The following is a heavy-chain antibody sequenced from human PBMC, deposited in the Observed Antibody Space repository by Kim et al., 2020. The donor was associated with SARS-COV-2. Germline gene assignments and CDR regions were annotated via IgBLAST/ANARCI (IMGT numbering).Heavy chain of an antibody. CDR3: AKGAGGYGWHYYYGMDV. D-gene: IGHD3-16*01. V-gene: IGHV3-43D*03. Sequence: VKGRFTISRDNSKNSLYLQMNSLRAEDTALYYCAKGAGGYGWHYYYGMDVWGQGTTVTVSS. J-gene: IGHJ6*02.